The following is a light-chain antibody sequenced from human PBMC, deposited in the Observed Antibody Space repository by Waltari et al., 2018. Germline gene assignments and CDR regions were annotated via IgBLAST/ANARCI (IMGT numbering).Light chain of an antibody. Sequence: EIVMTQSPATLFVSPGERATPSCRASQSISSNLAWYQQKPGQAPRLLMYGASTRATAIPARFSGSGSGTEFALTVSSLQAEDVAVYYCQQYITTPLTFGGGTKVEIK. CDR2: GAS. V-gene: IGKV3-15*01. CDR1: QSISSN. CDR3: QQYITTPLT. J-gene: IGKJ4*01.